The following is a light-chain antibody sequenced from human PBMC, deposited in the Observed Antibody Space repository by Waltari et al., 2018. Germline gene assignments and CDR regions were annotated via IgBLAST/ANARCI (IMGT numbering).Light chain of an antibody. Sequence: QSALTQPRSVSGSPGQSVTISCTGTSSDGGGYNYVSRYQHHPGKAPKLIIYDVTKRPSGVPDRFSASKSDNTASLTISGLQAEDEADYYCCSYAGSITFWVFGGGTKLTVL. CDR2: DVT. V-gene: IGLV2-11*01. J-gene: IGLJ3*02. CDR3: CSYAGSITFWV. CDR1: SSDGGGYNY.